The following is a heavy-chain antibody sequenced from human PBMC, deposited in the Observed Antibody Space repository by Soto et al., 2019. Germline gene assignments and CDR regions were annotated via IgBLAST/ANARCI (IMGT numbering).Heavy chain of an antibody. D-gene: IGHD5-12*01. CDR1: GFTFSSYA. CDR2: ISGSGGST. J-gene: IGHJ6*02. Sequence: EVQLLESGGGLVQPGGSLRLSCAASGFTFSSYAMSWVRQAPGKGLEWVSAISGSGGSTYYADSVKGRFTISRDNSKNTLYLQRNSLRAEDTAVYYCAKDLSGGYTPSGMDVWGQGTTVTVSS. V-gene: IGHV3-23*01. CDR3: AKDLSGGYTPSGMDV.